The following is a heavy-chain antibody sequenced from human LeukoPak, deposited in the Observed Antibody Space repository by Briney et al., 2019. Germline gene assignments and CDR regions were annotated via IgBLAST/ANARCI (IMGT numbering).Heavy chain of an antibody. CDR2: ISSSSTYI. CDR1: RFTFSTYR. D-gene: IGHD1-26*01. Sequence: GGSLRLSCAASRFTFSTYRINWIRQAPGKGLEWVSSISSSSTYIYYADSVKGRFTISRDDAKNSLYLQMNSLRAEDTAVYYCAKAIVGATSFDYWGQGTLVTVSS. V-gene: IGHV3-21*01. CDR3: AKAIVGATSFDY. J-gene: IGHJ4*02.